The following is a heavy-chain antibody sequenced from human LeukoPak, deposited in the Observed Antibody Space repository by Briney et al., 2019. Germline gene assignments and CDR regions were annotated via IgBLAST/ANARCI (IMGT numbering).Heavy chain of an antibody. CDR3: ARRPRNYYYYYGMDA. Sequence: ASVKVSCKASGYTFTSYDINWVRQATGQGLEWMGWMNPNSGNTGYAQKFQGRVTMTRNTSISTAYMELSSLRSEDTAVYYCARRPRNYYYYYGMDAWGQGTTVTVSS. CDR1: GYTFTSYD. CDR2: MNPNSGNT. V-gene: IGHV1-8*01. J-gene: IGHJ6*02.